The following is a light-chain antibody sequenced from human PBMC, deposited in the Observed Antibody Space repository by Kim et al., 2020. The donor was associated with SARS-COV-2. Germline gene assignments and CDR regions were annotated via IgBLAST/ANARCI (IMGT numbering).Light chain of an antibody. CDR1: QPSICL. J-gene: IGKJ1*01. CDR2: AAS. Sequence: AAVGDRVTITCRARQPSICLLNWYQQRPGKAPRFVISAASSLQSGVPSRFSVSGSGTEFVLSINSLQPEDFATYYCQQTYSNPWTFGRGTKVDIK. CDR3: QQTYSNPWT. V-gene: IGKV1-39*01.